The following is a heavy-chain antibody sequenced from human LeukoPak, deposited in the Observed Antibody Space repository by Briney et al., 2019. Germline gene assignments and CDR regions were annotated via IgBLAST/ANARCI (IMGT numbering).Heavy chain of an antibody. CDR1: GGSISSYY. D-gene: IGHD2-2*01. CDR2: IYYSGST. Sequence: SETLSLTCSVSGGSISSYYWSWIRQPPGKGLEWIGYIYYSGSTNYNPSLKSRVTISVDTSKDQFSLKLSSVTAADTAVYYCAKSGVVVPVAVYYMDVWGKGTTVTVSS. CDR3: AKSGVVVPVAVYYMDV. J-gene: IGHJ6*03. V-gene: IGHV4-59*01.